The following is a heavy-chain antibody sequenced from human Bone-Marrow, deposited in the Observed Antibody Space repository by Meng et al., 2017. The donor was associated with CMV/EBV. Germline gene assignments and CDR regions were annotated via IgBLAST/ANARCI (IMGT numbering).Heavy chain of an antibody. CDR2: ISSSSSYI. V-gene: IGHV3-21*01. D-gene: IGHD2-2*01. J-gene: IGHJ4*02. CDR1: GFTFSSYS. Sequence: GGSLRLSCAASGFTFSSYSMNWVRQAPGKGLEWVSSISSSSSYIYYADSVKGRFTISRDNAKNSLYLQMNSLRAEDTAVYYCARYEGSSTSSTPYYFDYWGQGTLVTVYS. CDR3: ARYEGSSTSSTPYYFDY.